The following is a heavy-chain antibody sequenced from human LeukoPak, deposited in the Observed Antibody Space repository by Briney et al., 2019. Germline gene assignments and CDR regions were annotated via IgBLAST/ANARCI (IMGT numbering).Heavy chain of an antibody. J-gene: IGHJ4*02. CDR2: TYYRSKWYN. D-gene: IGHD6-19*01. V-gene: IGHV6-1*01. Sequence: SQTLSLTCGISGDSVSSNNATWDWIRQSPSRGLEWLGRTYYRSKWYNDYAVSAKSRITINPDTSKNQFSLQLNSVTPEDTAVYYCAREGVAGFLFDYWGPGILVTVSS. CDR1: GDSVSSNNAT. CDR3: AREGVAGFLFDY.